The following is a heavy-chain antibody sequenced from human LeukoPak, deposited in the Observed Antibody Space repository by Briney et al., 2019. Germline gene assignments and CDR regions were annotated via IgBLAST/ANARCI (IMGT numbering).Heavy chain of an antibody. J-gene: IGHJ3*02. V-gene: IGHV1-46*01. CDR2: VNPSGDST. CDR3: ARVRDGYNDAYDI. Sequence: APVKVSCKASGYTFSNYNIHWLRQAPGQGLEWMGIVNPSGDSTNYAQNFQGRVTMTGDTSTSTVYMELSSLRSEDTAVYYCARVRDGYNDAYDIWGQGTMVTVTS. CDR1: GYTFSNYN. D-gene: IGHD5-24*01.